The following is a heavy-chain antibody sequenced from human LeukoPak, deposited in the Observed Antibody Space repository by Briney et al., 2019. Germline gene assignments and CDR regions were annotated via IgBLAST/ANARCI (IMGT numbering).Heavy chain of an antibody. Sequence: SETLSLTCAVYGGSFSGYYWSWIRQPPGKGLEWIGEINHSGSTNYNPSLKSRVTISVDTSKNQFSLKLSSVTAADTAVYYCVAPRFSQSSSWPAGDAFDIWGQETMVTVSS. CDR3: VAPRFSQSSSWPAGDAFDI. D-gene: IGHD6-13*01. CDR2: INHSGST. V-gene: IGHV4-34*01. J-gene: IGHJ3*02. CDR1: GGSFSGYY.